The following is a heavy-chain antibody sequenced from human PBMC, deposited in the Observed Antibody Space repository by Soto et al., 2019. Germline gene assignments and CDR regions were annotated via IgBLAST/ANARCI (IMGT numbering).Heavy chain of an antibody. Sequence: VSGPTLVNPPQTLTLTCTFSGFSLTTSGMCVSWIRQPPGKALEWLARIDWDDDKYYSTSLKTRLTISKDTSKNQVVLTMTNMDPVDTATYYCARVALAGTNRYFDYWGHGTLVTVSS. CDR1: GFSLTTSGMC. V-gene: IGHV2-70*11. CDR3: ARVALAGTNRYFDY. D-gene: IGHD6-19*01. J-gene: IGHJ4*01. CDR2: IDWDDDK.